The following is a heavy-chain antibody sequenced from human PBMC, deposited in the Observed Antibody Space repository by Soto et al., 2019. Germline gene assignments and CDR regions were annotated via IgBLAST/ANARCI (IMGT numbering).Heavy chain of an antibody. Sequence: GGSLRLSCAASGFTFSNYAMHWVRQAPGRGLEWVALTSYDGNNEYYTDSVKGRFTISRDNSKNTLFLQMNSPRPEDTAVYYCAKDKGVFNWATSYFDYWGQGALVTVSS. CDR1: GFTFSNYA. CDR2: TSYDGNNE. V-gene: IGHV3-30*18. D-gene: IGHD1-1*01. CDR3: AKDKGVFNWATSYFDY. J-gene: IGHJ4*02.